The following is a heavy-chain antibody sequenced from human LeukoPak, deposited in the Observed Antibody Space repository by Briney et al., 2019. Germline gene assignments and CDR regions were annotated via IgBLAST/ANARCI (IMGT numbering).Heavy chain of an antibody. J-gene: IGHJ4*02. CDR3: ARDRSGSYLFDY. CDR1: GFTFSSYS. D-gene: IGHD1-26*01. Sequence: GGSLRLSCAASGFTFSSYSMNWVRQAPGKGLEWVSSISGSSYIYYADSVKGRFTISRDNAKNSLYLQMNSLRAEDTAVYYCARDRSGSYLFDYWGQGTLVTVSS. CDR2: ISGSSYI. V-gene: IGHV3-21*01.